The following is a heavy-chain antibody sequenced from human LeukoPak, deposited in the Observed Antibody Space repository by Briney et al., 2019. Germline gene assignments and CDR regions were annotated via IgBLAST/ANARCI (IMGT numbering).Heavy chain of an antibody. CDR1: GFTFGSYW. J-gene: IGHJ6*03. D-gene: IGHD2-2*01. CDR3: AREPSYLISYYYYYMDV. V-gene: IGHV3-74*01. CDR2: INSDGIST. Sequence: GGSLRLSCAASGFTFGSYWMHWVRQAPGKGLVWVSRINSDGISTSYADSVKGRFTISRDNAKNTLYLQMNSLRAEDTAVYYCAREPSYLISYYYYYMDVWGKGTTVTISS.